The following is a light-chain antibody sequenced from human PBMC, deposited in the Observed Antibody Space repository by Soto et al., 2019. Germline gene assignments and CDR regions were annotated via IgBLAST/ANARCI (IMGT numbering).Light chain of an antibody. CDR3: QQYNSYRWT. CDR1: QSISSW. CDR2: KAS. Sequence: DIQMTQSPSILSASVGDRVTITCRASQSISSWLSWYQQKPGKAPKILIYKASSLESGVPSRFSGSGSGTEFTLTISSLQPDDFATYYCQQYNSYRWTFGQGTKVAIK. V-gene: IGKV1-5*03. J-gene: IGKJ1*01.